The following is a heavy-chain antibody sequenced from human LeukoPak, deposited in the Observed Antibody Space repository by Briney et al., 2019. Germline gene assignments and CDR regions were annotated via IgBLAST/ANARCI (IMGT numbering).Heavy chain of an antibody. V-gene: IGHV3-21*01. Sequence: GGSLRLSCAASGFTFSSYSMNWVRQAPGKGLEWLSSISSSSSYIYYADSVKGRFTISRDNAKNSLYLQMNSLRAEDTAVYYCARGVTIFGVVTAFDPWGQGTLVTVSS. CDR1: GFTFSSYS. CDR3: ARGVTIFGVVTAFDP. J-gene: IGHJ5*02. CDR2: ISSSSSYI. D-gene: IGHD3-3*01.